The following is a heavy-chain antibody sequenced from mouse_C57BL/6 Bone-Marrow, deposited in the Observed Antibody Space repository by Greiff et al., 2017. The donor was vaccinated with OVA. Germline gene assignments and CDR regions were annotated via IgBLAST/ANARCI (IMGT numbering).Heavy chain of an antibody. CDR2: IYPGDGDT. Sequence: VQRVESGPELVKPGASVKLSCKASGYAFSSSWMHWVKQRPGQGLEWIGRIYPGDGDTNYNGKFKGKATLTADKSSSTASMQLSSLTPEASAVYFCARHYYSNFYAMDYWGQGTSVTVSS. J-gene: IGHJ4*01. CDR3: ARHYYSNFYAMDY. V-gene: IGHV1-82*01. CDR1: GYAFSSSW. D-gene: IGHD2-5*01.